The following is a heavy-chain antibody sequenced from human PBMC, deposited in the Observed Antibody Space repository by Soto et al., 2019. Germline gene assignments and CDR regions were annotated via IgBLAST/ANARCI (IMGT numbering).Heavy chain of an antibody. D-gene: IGHD3-3*01. CDR3: ARSATRGLDDY. J-gene: IGHJ4*02. Sequence: QVQLVQSGAEVKKPGSSVKVSCKASGGTFSSYTISWVRQAPGQGLEWMGRIIPILGIANYAQKFQGRVTTTADKSTSTAYMELSSLRSEDTAVYYCARSATRGLDDYWGQGTLVTVSS. CDR1: GGTFSSYT. V-gene: IGHV1-69*02. CDR2: IIPILGIA.